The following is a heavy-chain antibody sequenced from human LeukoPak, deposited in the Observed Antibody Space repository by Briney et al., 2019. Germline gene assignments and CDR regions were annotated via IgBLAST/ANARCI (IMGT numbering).Heavy chain of an antibody. D-gene: IGHD3-22*01. CDR1: GGSISSYY. Sequence: SETLSLTCTVSGGSISSYYWSWIRQPTGKGLEWIGYIYYSGSTNYNPSLKSRVTISVDTSKNQFSLKLSSVTAADTAVYYCARTYYYDSSGYYPLYYYYGMDVWGQGTTVTVSS. CDR3: ARTYYYDSSGYYPLYYYYGMDV. V-gene: IGHV4-59*01. J-gene: IGHJ6*02. CDR2: IYYSGST.